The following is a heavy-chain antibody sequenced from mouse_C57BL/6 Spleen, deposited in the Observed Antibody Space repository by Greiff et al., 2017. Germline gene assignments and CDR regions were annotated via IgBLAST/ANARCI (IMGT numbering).Heavy chain of an antibody. D-gene: IGHD3-3*01. CDR3: ARRDLYY. J-gene: IGHJ4*01. CDR2: IYPGDGDT. CDR1: GYAFSSSW. V-gene: IGHV1-82*01. Sequence: QVQLQQSGPELVKPGASVKISCKASGYAFSSSWMNWVKQRPGKGLEWIGRIYPGDGDTNYNGKFKGKATLTADKSSSTAYMQLSSLTSEDSAVYFCARRDLYYWGQGTSVTVSS.